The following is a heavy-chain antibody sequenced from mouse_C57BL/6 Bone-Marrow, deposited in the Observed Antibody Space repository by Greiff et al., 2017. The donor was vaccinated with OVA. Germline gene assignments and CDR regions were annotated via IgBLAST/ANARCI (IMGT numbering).Heavy chain of an antibody. CDR2: IYPRSGNT. V-gene: IGHV1-55*01. J-gene: IGHJ2*01. D-gene: IGHD2-4*01. Sequence: QVQLQQPGAELVKPGASVKMSCKASGYTFTSYWITWVKQRPGQGLEWIGEIYPRSGNTYYNEKFKGKATLTADKSSSTAYMELRSLTSEDSAVYFCARKFYDYFYYFDYWGQGTTLTVSS. CDR1: GYTFTSYW. CDR3: ARKFYDYFYYFDY.